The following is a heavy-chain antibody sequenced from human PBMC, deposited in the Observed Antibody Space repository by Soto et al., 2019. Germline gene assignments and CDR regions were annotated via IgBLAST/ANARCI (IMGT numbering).Heavy chain of an antibody. J-gene: IGHJ5*02. V-gene: IGHV1-24*01. Sequence: ASVKVSCTVSGYTLTELSMHWVRQAPGKGLEWMGGFDPEDGETIYAQKFQGRVTMTEDTSTDTAYMELSSLRSEDTAVYYCATSNYCSSTSCYYGFWFDPWGQGTLVTVSS. CDR1: GYTLTELS. CDR3: ATSNYCSSTSCYYGFWFDP. CDR2: FDPEDGET. D-gene: IGHD2-2*01.